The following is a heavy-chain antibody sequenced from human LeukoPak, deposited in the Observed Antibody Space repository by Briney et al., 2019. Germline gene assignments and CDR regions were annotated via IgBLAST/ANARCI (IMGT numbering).Heavy chain of an antibody. D-gene: IGHD3-16*01. CDR1: GFTFSSYA. Sequence: PGGSLRLSCAASGFTFSSYAMSWVRQAPGKGLEWVAVISYDGSNKYYADSVKGRFTISRDNSKNTLYLQMNSLRAEDTAVYYCARDQLGGVDYWGQGTLVTVSS. CDR2: ISYDGSNK. V-gene: IGHV3-30-3*01. CDR3: ARDQLGGVDY. J-gene: IGHJ4*02.